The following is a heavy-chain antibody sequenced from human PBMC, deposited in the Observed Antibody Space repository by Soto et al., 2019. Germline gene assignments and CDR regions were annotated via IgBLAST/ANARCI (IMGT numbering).Heavy chain of an antibody. Sequence: QVQLQESGPGLVKPSETLSLTYTVSGVSISSYYWSWIRQPPGKGLEWIGYIYYSGSTNYNPSLKSRVTISVDTSKNQFSLKLSSVTAADTAVYYCARGRGGYFDLWGRGTLVTVSS. V-gene: IGHV4-59*01. CDR3: ARGRGGYFDL. J-gene: IGHJ2*01. CDR2: IYYSGST. CDR1: GVSISSYY.